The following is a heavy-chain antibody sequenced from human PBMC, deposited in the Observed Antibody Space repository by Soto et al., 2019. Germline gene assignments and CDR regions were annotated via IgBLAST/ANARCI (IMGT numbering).Heavy chain of an antibody. CDR1: GFKVSEYY. J-gene: IGHJ4*02. V-gene: IGHV3-11*06. CDR2: SSNSGTYT. CDR3: ARSGDNFHVLYY. D-gene: IGHD1-1*01. Sequence: GGSLRLSCAASGFKVSEYYMSWIRKAPGKGLEWLSYSSNSGTYTRYADAVKGRFSISRDNAKNSLFLQINSLRGEDSATYYCARSGDNFHVLYYWGQGTPVTVSS.